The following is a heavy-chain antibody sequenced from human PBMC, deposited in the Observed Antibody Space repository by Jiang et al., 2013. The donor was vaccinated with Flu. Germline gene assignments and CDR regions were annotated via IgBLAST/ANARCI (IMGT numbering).Heavy chain of an antibody. Sequence: RIDWDDXKYYSTSLKTRLTISKDTSKNQVVLTMTNMDPVDTATYYCARAIGYSGSYTFDYWGQGTLVTVSS. V-gene: IGHV2-70*10. D-gene: IGHD1-26*01. CDR2: IDWDDXK. J-gene: IGHJ4*02. CDR3: ARAIGYSGSYTFDY.